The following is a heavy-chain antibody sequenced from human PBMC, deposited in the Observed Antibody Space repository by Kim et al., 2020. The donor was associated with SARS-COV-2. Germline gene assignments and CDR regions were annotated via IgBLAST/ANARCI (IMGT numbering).Heavy chain of an antibody. CDR2: IKQDGREK. D-gene: IGHD3-22*01. V-gene: IGHV3-7*01. CDR1: GFTFSNYW. CDR3: AREGGYYGSSGYPDALDI. J-gene: IGHJ3*02. Sequence: GGSLRLSCAASGFTFSNYWMSWVRQAPGKGLEWVANIKQDGREKYYVDSVKGRFTISRDNAKNSLYLQMNSLRGEDTAVYYCAREGGYYGSSGYPDALDIWDQGTMVTVSS.